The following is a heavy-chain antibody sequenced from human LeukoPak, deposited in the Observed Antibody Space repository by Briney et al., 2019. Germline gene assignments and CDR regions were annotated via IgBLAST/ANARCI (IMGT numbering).Heavy chain of an antibody. Sequence: PGGSLRLSCAASGFTFSRHWMHWVRQAPGKGLVWVSRTNSDGSSTDYADSVKGRFTISRDNAKNTLYLQMNSLRAEDTAVYYRASDTVHTAVGIDHWGRGTLVTVSS. D-gene: IGHD5-18*01. CDR3: ASDTVHTAVGIDH. CDR2: TNSDGSST. CDR1: GFTFSRHW. V-gene: IGHV3-74*01. J-gene: IGHJ4*02.